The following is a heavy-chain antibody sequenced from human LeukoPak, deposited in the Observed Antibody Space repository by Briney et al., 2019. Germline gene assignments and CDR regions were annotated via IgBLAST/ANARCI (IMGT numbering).Heavy chain of an antibody. V-gene: IGHV1-46*01. CDR3: ARDSHSRSITMILAFYYFDY. D-gene: IGHD3-22*01. CDR2: INPSGGST. CDR1: GYTFTGYY. Sequence: ASVTVSCTASGYTFTGYYMHWVRQAPGQGLEWMGIINPSGGSTSYAQKFQGRVTMTRDTSTSTVYMELSSLRSEDTAVYYCARDSHSRSITMILAFYYFDYWGQGTLVTVSS. J-gene: IGHJ4*02.